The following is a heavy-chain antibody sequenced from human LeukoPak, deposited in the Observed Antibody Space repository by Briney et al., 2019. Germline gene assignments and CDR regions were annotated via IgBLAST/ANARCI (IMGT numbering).Heavy chain of an antibody. D-gene: IGHD1-26*01. CDR3: AKDFPKDEWELFLEETAGFDY. J-gene: IGHJ4*02. Sequence: PGGSLRLSCAASGFTFSSYGMSWVRQAPGKGLEWVSAISGSGGSTYYADSVKGRFTISRDNSKNTLYLQMNSLRAEDTAVYYCAKDFPKDEWELFLEETAGFDYWGQGTLVTVSS. CDR2: ISGSGGST. V-gene: IGHV3-23*01. CDR1: GFTFSSYG.